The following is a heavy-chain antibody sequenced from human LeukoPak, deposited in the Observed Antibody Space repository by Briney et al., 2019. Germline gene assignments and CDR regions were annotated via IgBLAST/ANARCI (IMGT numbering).Heavy chain of an antibody. J-gene: IGHJ4*02. CDR3: AKDMYGDFGGVDY. CDR1: GFTFSTYA. CDR2: IFNSGSST. Sequence: GGSLRLSCAASGFTFSTYAMTWVRQAPGKGLEWVSVIFNSGSSTYYADSVKGRFTISRDNSKNTLHLQMSSLRAEDTAVYYCAKDMYGDFGGVDYWGQGTLVTVSS. V-gene: IGHV3-23*01. D-gene: IGHD4-17*01.